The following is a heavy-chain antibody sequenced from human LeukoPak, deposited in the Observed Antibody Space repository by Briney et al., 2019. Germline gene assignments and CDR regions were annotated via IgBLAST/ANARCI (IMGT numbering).Heavy chain of an antibody. CDR1: GGTFSSYA. CDR2: IIPIFGTA. D-gene: IGHD6-6*01. J-gene: IGHJ4*02. Sequence: SVKVSCKASGGTFSSYAISWVRQAPGQGLEWMGGIIPIFGTANYAQKFQGRVTITTDESTSTAYMELSSLRSEDTAVYYCARGRYSSSAPDYWGQGTLVTVSS. V-gene: IGHV1-69*05. CDR3: ARGRYSSSAPDY.